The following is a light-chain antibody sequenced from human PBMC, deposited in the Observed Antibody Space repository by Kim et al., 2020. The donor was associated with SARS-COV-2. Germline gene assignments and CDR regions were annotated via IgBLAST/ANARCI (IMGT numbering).Light chain of an antibody. Sequence: GQRVSISCSGSNSNIRGYSVNWYQQVPATAPKLLVDSNNQRPSGVPDRFSGSKSGTSASLAISGLQSEDEAIYYCASWDESLNGYVFGPGTKVTVL. J-gene: IGLJ1*01. V-gene: IGLV1-44*01. CDR1: NSNIRGYS. CDR3: ASWDESLNGYV. CDR2: SNN.